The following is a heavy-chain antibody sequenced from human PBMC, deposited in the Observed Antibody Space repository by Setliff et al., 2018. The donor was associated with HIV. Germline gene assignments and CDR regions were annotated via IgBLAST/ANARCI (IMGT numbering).Heavy chain of an antibody. D-gene: IGHD3-9*01. J-gene: IGHJ6*02. V-gene: IGHV1-8*03. CDR2: MNPNSGNT. Sequence: ASVKVSCKASGYTFTNYDINWVRQATGQGLEWMGWMNPNSGNTGYAQKFQGRVTITKNTSISTTYMELSSLRSEDTAVYYCASSHPSLRRYDILTGYRPSRVSYYYGMDVWGQGTTVTVSS. CDR1: GYTFTNYD. CDR3: ASSHPSLRRYDILTGYRPSRVSYYYGMDV.